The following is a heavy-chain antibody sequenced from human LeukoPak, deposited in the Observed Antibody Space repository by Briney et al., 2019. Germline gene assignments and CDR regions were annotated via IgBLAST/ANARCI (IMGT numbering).Heavy chain of an antibody. J-gene: IGHJ3*02. D-gene: IGHD6-13*01. CDR3: ARDRSSSWFILDAFDI. CDR1: GFTFSSYR. CDR2: ISNGSTYI. V-gene: IGHV3-21*01. Sequence: PGGSLRLSCAASGFTFSSYRMNWVRQAPGMGLEWVSSISNGSTYIYYADSVKGRFTISRDNAKNSLYLQMNSLRAEDTAVYYCARDRSSSWFILDAFDIWGQGTMVTVSS.